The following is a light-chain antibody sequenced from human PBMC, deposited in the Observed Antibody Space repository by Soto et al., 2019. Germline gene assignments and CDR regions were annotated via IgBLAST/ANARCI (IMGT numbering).Light chain of an antibody. CDR3: KKRKNWQVT. CDR1: QSVSSY. V-gene: IGKV3-11*01. J-gene: IGKJ5*01. CDR2: DAS. Sequence: IVLTQAPVTRSSLQCRRAKRSCRASQSVSSYLALYQQKPGQAHRLLIYDASNRATGIKARFSGSGSGTDFTLTIRSIEPEDFAVYYCKKRKNWQVTFGQGPRRALK.